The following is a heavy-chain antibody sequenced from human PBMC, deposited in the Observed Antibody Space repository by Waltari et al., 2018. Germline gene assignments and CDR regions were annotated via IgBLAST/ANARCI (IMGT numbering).Heavy chain of an antibody. J-gene: IGHJ5*02. CDR3: ARGGGGDWEWFDP. CDR1: GGSISGFY. Sequence: QVQLQESGPRLLKPSATLSLICTVSGGSISGFYWSWVRQPPGKGLDWIGYIYSTGSTNFNPSLKSRVTMSVDTSKTQFSLKLSSVTAADTAFYYCARGGGGDWEWFDPWGQGTLVTVSS. D-gene: IGHD2-21*02. CDR2: IYSTGST. V-gene: IGHV4-59*01.